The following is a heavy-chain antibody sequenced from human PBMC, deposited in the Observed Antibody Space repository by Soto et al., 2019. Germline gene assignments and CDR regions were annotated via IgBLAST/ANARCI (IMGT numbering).Heavy chain of an antibody. CDR1: GFTFSSYA. CDR2: ISGSGGST. Sequence: GGSLRLSCAASGFTFSSYAMSWVRQAPGKGLEWVSAISGSGGSTYYADSVKGRFTISRDNSKNTLYLQMNSLRAEDTAVYYCAKDLPRYSSGWHYYFDYWGQGTLVTVSS. CDR3: AKDLPRYSSGWHYYFDY. J-gene: IGHJ4*02. D-gene: IGHD6-19*01. V-gene: IGHV3-23*01.